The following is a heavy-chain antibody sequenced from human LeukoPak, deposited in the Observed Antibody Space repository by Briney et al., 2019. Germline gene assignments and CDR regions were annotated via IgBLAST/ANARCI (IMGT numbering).Heavy chain of an antibody. CDR3: AREGNYYDSSGESIDY. D-gene: IGHD3-22*01. Sequence: PGGSLRLSCAASGFTFSSYWMSWVRQAPGKGLEWVANIKQDGSEKYYVDSVKGRFTISRDNAKNSLYLQMNGLRAEDTAVYYCAREGNYYDSSGESIDYWGQGTLVTVSS. J-gene: IGHJ4*02. V-gene: IGHV3-7*01. CDR1: GFTFSSYW. CDR2: IKQDGSEK.